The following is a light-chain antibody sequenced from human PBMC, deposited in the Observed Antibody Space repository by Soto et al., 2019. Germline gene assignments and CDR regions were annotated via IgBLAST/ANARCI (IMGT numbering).Light chain of an antibody. CDR3: KQRSNWPST. V-gene: IGKV3-11*01. CDR2: DAS. J-gene: IGKJ4*01. Sequence: EIVLTQSPATLSLSPGNRATLSCRASQSVSGYLAWYEQKPGQAPRLPIYDASNRATGIPAKFSGRGSGTNITPTNTSLEPEDFAVYYCKQRSNWPSTFGGGTKVEI. CDR1: QSVSGY.